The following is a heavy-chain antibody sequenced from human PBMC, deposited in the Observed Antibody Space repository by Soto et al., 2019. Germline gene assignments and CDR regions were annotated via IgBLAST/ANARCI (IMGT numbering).Heavy chain of an antibody. CDR3: ACAPGYYNFEY. J-gene: IGHJ4*02. CDR2: IYYTGST. D-gene: IGHD3-22*01. Sequence: QLQLQESGPGLVKPSETLSLTCSVSGGSISGTTYYWGWIRQPPGKGLEWIGKIYYTGSTYYNPSLKSRLTISVDTSKNQFSLKLTSVTAADTAVYYCACAPGYYNFEYWGQGTLVTVSS. V-gene: IGHV4-39*01. CDR1: GGSISGTTYY.